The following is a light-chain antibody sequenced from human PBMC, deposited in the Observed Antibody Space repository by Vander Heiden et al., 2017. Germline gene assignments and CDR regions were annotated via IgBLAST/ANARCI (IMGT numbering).Light chain of an antibody. Sequence: QSVLTQPPSVSAAPGQKVTISCSGSSSNIGNNYVSWYQQLPGTAPKLLIYENNKRPSGIPDRFSGSKSGTSATLGITELQTGDEADYYCGTWDSSLSAGKVFGGGTKLTVL. CDR3: GTWDSSLSAGKV. J-gene: IGLJ3*02. V-gene: IGLV1-51*02. CDR1: SSNIGNNY. CDR2: ENN.